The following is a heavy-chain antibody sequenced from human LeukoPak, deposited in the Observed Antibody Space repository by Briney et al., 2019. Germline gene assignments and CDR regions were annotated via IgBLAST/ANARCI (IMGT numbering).Heavy chain of an antibody. Sequence: SETLSLTCTVSGGSISSSSYYWGWIRQPPGKGLEWIGSIYYSGSTYYNPSLKSRVTISVDTSKNQFSLKLSSVTAADTAVCYCARGPGSSGNYYYYYYGMDVWGQGTTVTVSS. CDR1: GGSISSSSYY. CDR3: ARGPGSSGNYYYYYYGMDV. J-gene: IGHJ6*02. V-gene: IGHV4-39*01. D-gene: IGHD3-10*01. CDR2: IYYSGST.